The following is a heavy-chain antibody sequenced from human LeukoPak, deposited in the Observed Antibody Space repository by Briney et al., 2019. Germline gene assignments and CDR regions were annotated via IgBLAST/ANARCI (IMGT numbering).Heavy chain of an antibody. J-gene: IGHJ6*03. CDR2: IKQDGSEK. CDR3: AREGYNWNDEYYYYYMDV. CDR1: GFTFSSYW. D-gene: IGHD1-1*01. V-gene: IGHV3-7*01. Sequence: GGSLRLSCAASGFTFSSYWMSWVRQAPGKGLEWVANIKQDGSEKYYVDSVKGRFTISRDNAKNSLYLQMNSLRAEDTAVYYCAREGYNWNDEYYYYYMDVWGKGTTVTISS.